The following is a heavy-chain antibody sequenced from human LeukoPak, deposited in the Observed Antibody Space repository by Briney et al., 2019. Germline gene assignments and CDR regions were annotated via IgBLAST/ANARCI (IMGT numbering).Heavy chain of an antibody. CDR2: MNPNSGNA. CDR3: ARVFCSGGDCYRYFDY. J-gene: IGHJ4*02. CDR1: GYMFTSYD. V-gene: IGHV1-8*01. D-gene: IGHD2-21*02. Sequence: ASVKVSCKASGYMFTSYDINWVRQATGQGLEWMGWMNPNSGNAGFGQKFQGRVTMTRDTSISTAYMELSSLRSEDTAVYYCARVFCSGGDCYRYFDYWGQGTLVTVSS.